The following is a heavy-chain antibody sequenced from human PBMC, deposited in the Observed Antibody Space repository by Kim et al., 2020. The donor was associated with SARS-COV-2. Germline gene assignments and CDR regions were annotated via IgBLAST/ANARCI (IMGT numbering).Heavy chain of an antibody. CDR3: ARTSPPCIAVAATPWGCYFDY. Sequence: SETLSLTCTVSGGSISSSSYYWGWIRQPPGKGLEWIGSIYYSGSTYYNPSLKSRVTISVDTSKNQFSLKLSSVTAADTAVYYCARTSPPCIAVAATPWGCYFDYWGQGTLVTVSS. V-gene: IGHV4-39*01. CDR1: GGSISSSSYY. J-gene: IGHJ4*02. CDR2: IYYSGST. D-gene: IGHD6-19*01.